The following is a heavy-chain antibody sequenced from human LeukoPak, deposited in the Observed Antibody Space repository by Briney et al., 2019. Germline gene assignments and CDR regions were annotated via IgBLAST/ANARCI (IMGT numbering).Heavy chain of an antibody. V-gene: IGHV3-74*01. CDR1: GFTFSSYW. J-gene: IGHJ4*02. CDR2: INSDGSST. Sequence: PGGSLRLSCAASGFTFSSYWMHRVRQAPGKGLVWVSRINSDGSSTSYADSVKGRFTISRDNAKNTLYLQMNSLRAEDTAVYYCARVKRGSGWYRTLDYWGQGTLVTVSS. D-gene: IGHD6-19*01. CDR3: ARVKRGSGWYRTLDY.